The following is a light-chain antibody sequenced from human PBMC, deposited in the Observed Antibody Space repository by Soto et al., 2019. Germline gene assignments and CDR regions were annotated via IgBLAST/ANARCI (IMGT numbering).Light chain of an antibody. V-gene: IGLV7-43*01. CDR1: TGAVASGYY. J-gene: IGLJ2*01. CDR2: STN. CDR3: LLYYGVGQLV. Sequence: QAVVTQEPSLTVSPGGTVTLTCASSTGAVASGYYPNWFQQKPGQTPRALIYSTNNKHSWTPARFSGSLGGGKAALTLSGVHPEEADYYYWLLYYGVGQLVFGGGTKVTVL.